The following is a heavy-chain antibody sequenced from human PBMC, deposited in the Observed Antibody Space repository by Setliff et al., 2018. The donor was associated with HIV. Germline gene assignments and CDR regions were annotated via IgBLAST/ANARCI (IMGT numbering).Heavy chain of an antibody. V-gene: IGHV1-69*13. CDR1: GGTFSSYG. J-gene: IGHJ6*02. D-gene: IGHD4-17*01. CDR2: IIPMFGTG. Sequence: SVKVSCKASGGTFSSYGISWVRQAPGQGLEWMGAIIPMFGTGFYAQKFQGRVTITADESTSTAYMELSSLRSEDTAVYYCARAAYGDQVYGMDVWGQGTTVTVSS. CDR3: ARAAYGDQVYGMDV.